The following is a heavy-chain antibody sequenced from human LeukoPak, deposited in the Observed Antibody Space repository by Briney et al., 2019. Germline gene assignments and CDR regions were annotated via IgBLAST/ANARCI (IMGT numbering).Heavy chain of an antibody. J-gene: IGHJ4*02. CDR2: ISSSRSYT. CDR1: GFIFSDYY. D-gene: IGHD3-22*01. V-gene: IGHV3-11*06. CDR3: ARGISTGYSFDY. Sequence: GGSLRLSCAASGFIFSDYYMTWIRQAPGKGLEWVSDISSSRSYTNYADSVKGRFTISRDNAKNSLYLQMNSLRAEDTAVYYCARGISTGYSFDYWGQGTLVTVSS.